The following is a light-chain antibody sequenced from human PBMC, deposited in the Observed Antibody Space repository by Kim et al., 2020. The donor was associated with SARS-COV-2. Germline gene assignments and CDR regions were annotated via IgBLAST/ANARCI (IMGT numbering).Light chain of an antibody. CDR1: QSISSY. CDR2: AAS. Sequence: DIQMIPSPSSLSASVGDRVTITCRASQSISSYLNWYQQKPGKAPKLLIYAASRLQSGVPSRFSGSGSGTDFTLTISSLQPEDFATYYCQQSYSTPLTFGGGTKVEI. V-gene: IGKV1-39*01. J-gene: IGKJ4*01. CDR3: QQSYSTPLT.